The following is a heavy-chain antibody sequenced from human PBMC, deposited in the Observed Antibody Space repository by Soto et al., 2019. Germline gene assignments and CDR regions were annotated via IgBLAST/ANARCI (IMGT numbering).Heavy chain of an antibody. J-gene: IGHJ4*02. V-gene: IGHV4-30-2*01. Sequence: PSETLSLTCAVSGGSISSGGYSWNWIRQPPGKGLEWIGYIYHSGTTFYNPSLKSRVTISLDRSKNQFSLKLSSMTAADTVVYYCARGQKGFGFFDYWGQGTLVTVSS. CDR3: ARGQKGFGFFDY. D-gene: IGHD3-16*01. CDR2: IYHSGTT. CDR1: GGSISSGGYS.